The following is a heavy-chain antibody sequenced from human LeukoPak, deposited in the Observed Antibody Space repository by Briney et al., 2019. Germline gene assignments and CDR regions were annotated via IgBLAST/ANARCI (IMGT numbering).Heavy chain of an antibody. CDR3: ARGCSSTSCYAYYYYYMDV. CDR2: INTDGSST. J-gene: IGHJ6*03. V-gene: IGHV3-74*01. Sequence: GGSLRLSCAASGFTFSSYWMHWVRQAPGKGLVWVSRINTDGSSTSYADSVKGRFTISRDNAKNTLYLQMNSLRAEDTAVYYCARGCSSTSCYAYYYYYMDVWGKGTTVTVSS. CDR1: GFTFSSYW. D-gene: IGHD2-2*01.